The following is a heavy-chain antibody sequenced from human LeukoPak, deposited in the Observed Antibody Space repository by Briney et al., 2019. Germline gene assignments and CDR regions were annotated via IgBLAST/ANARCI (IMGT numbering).Heavy chain of an antibody. CDR1: GFPFSSYW. Sequence: GGSLRLSCAASGFPFSSYWMTWVRQAPGKGLEWVANIKQDGSEKYYVDSVKGRFTISRDNAKNSLYLQMNSLRAEDTAVYYCARDVWFGELSRYFDYWGQGTLVTVSS. CDR2: IKQDGSEK. CDR3: ARDVWFGELSRYFDY. D-gene: IGHD3-10*01. J-gene: IGHJ4*02. V-gene: IGHV3-7*01.